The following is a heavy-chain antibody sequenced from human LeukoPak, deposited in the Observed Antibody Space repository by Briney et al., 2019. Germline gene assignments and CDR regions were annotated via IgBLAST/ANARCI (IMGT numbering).Heavy chain of an antibody. CDR2: ISYDGSNK. CDR3: ARGRGSYGWFDP. D-gene: IGHD3-10*01. V-gene: IGHV3-30*03. J-gene: IGHJ5*02. CDR1: GFTFSSYD. Sequence: PGGSLRLSCAASGFTFSSYDMHWVRQAPGKGLEWVAVISYDGSNKYCADSVKGRFTISRDNSKNTLYLQMNSLRAEDTAVYYCARGRGSYGWFDPWGQGTLVTVSS.